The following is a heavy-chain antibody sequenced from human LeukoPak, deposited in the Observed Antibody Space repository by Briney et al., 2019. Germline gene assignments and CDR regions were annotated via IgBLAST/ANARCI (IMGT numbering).Heavy chain of an antibody. D-gene: IGHD4-17*01. CDR1: GYTFTSYY. Sequence: GASVKVSCKASGYTFTSYYMHWVRQAPGQGLEWMGIINPSGGSTSYAQKFQGRVTMTRDMSTSTVYMELVSLKSEDTAMYYCARSIRPWGYGDFGDGGYYYYMDVWGKGTTVTISS. J-gene: IGHJ6*03. CDR2: INPSGGST. V-gene: IGHV1-46*01. CDR3: ARSIRPWGYGDFGDGGYYYYMDV.